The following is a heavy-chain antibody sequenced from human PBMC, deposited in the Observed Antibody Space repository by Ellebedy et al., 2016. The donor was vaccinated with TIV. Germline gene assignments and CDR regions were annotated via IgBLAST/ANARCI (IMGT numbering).Heavy chain of an antibody. J-gene: IGHJ3*02. V-gene: IGHV4-61*01. Sequence: SETLSLTXSVSGASVSSGSHYWSWIRQSPGKGLEWIGYVHYTGYSKYNPSVQGRVTMSTDKSNGQVSLKLTSVTAADTAVYYCARETTGEAFDIWGQGTMVTVSS. D-gene: IGHD4-17*01. CDR2: VHYTGYS. CDR1: GASVSSGSHY. CDR3: ARETTGEAFDI.